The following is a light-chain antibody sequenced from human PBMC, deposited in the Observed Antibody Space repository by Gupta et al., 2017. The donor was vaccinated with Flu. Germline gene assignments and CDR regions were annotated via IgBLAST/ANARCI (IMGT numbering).Light chain of an antibody. CDR1: QSISRS. Sequence: DIQMTQSPSSLSASVGDRVTISCRASQSISRSLNWYQQKPGKAPKLLIYAASSLQSGVPSRFRGSGSGTDFTLTISSLRPEDFATYYCQQRLSTPPMYTFGRGTKLEIK. CDR2: AAS. V-gene: IGKV1-39*01. J-gene: IGKJ2*01. CDR3: QQRLSTPPMYT.